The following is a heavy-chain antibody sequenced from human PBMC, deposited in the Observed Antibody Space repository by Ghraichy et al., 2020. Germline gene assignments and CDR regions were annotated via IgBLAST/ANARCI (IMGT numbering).Heavy chain of an antibody. CDR2: IYYTGST. Sequence: SETLSLTCSVSGDSVSNPSYYWSWIRQPPGKGLEWIAYIYYTGSTNYNASLKSRVTISLDTSKNQFSLKVSSVTAADTAVYYCARSFRYCDGGNCRLRDPIDNWGQGTLGTVSS. CDR1: GDSVSNPSYY. J-gene: IGHJ4*02. CDR3: ARSFRYCDGGNCRLRDPIDN. V-gene: IGHV4-61*01. D-gene: IGHD2-15*01.